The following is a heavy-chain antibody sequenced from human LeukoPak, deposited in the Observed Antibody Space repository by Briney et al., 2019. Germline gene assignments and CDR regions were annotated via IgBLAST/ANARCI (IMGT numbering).Heavy chain of an antibody. J-gene: IGHJ4*02. Sequence: SETLSLTCTVSGGSISSSSYYWGWIRQPPGKGLEWIGSIYYSGSTYYNPSLKSRVTISVDTSKNQFSLKLSSVTAADTAVYYCARALEVVAAPDFDYWGQGTLVTVSS. CDR1: GGSISSSSYY. V-gene: IGHV4-39*07. CDR2: IYYSGST. D-gene: IGHD2-15*01. CDR3: ARALEVVAAPDFDY.